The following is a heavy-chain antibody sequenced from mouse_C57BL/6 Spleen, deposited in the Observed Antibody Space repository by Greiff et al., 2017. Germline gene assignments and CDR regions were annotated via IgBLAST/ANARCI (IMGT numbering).Heavy chain of an antibody. V-gene: IGHV1-82*01. CDR3: APSTMVTTPLYWFDY. J-gene: IGHJ2*01. CDR2: IYPGDGDT. Sequence: QVQLQQSGPELVKPGASVKISCKASGYAFSSSWMNWVKQRPGKGLEGIGRIYPGDGDTNYNGKFKGKATLTADKSSSTAYMQLSSLTSEDSAVYFCAPSTMVTTPLYWFDYWGQGTTLTVSS. CDR1: GYAFSSSW. D-gene: IGHD2-2*01.